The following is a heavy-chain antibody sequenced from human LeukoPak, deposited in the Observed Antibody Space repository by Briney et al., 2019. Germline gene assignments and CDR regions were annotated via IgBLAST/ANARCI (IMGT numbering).Heavy chain of an antibody. Sequence: ASVKVSCKGSGYNFDRYGVNWVRQAPGQGHEWVGWISTYNGNTFYAQKFEGRVSMTTDTSTSTAYMELRSLRSDDTAVYYCARTRGYSYGYGDYWGQGTLVTVSS. J-gene: IGHJ4*02. V-gene: IGHV1-18*04. CDR2: ISTYNGNT. D-gene: IGHD5-18*01. CDR3: ARTRGYSYGYGDY. CDR1: GYNFDRYG.